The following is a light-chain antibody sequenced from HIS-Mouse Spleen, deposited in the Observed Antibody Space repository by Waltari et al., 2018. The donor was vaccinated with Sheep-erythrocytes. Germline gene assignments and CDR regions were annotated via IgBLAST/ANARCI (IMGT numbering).Light chain of an antibody. Sequence: ELTQPPSASGTPGQRVTISCSGSSSNLGSNYVYWYRQLPGTAPKLLIYRNNQRPSGVPDRFSGSKSGTSASLAISGLRSEDEADYYCAAWDDSLSGPVFGGGTKLTVL. J-gene: IGLJ3*02. CDR1: SSNLGSNY. V-gene: IGLV1-47*01. CDR2: RNN. CDR3: AAWDDSLSGPV.